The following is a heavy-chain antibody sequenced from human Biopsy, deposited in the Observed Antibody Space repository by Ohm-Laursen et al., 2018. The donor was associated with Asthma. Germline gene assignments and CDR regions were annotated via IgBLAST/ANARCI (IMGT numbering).Heavy chain of an antibody. CDR1: GFAVSRDH. D-gene: IGHD4-23*01. CDR3: ARTHERWTSIQDDALDI. CDR2: IYSGGTS. Sequence: SLRLSCAASGFAVSRDHMFWVRQAPGKGLEWVSVIYSGGTSHTADSVRGRFTISRGNSRNTLYLQMNSLRVEDTAIYYCARTHERWTSIQDDALDIWGQGTMVIVSS. V-gene: IGHV3-66*02. J-gene: IGHJ3*02.